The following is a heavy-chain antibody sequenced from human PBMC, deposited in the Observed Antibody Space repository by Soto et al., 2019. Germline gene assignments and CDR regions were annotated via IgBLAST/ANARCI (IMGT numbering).Heavy chain of an antibody. V-gene: IGHV1-3*01. CDR3: ARDRAYYDILTGYYAPFGAFDI. CDR1: GYTFTSYA. CDR2: INAGNGNT. D-gene: IGHD3-9*01. Sequence: ASVKVSCKASGYTFTSYAMHWVRQAHGQRLEWMGWINAGNGNTKYSQKFQGRVTITRDTSASTAYMELSSLRSEDTAVYYCARDRAYYDILTGYYAPFGAFDIWGQGTMVNVSS. J-gene: IGHJ3*02.